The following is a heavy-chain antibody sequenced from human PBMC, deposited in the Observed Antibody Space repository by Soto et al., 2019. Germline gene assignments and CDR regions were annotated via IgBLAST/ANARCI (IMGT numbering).Heavy chain of an antibody. CDR2: IYSDGST. CDR1: GFTVSSNY. D-gene: IGHD3-16*01. CDR3: ARSSGELVTGYYYYYGMDV. Sequence: GGSLRLSCAASGFTVSSNYMSWVRQAPGKGLEWVSVIYSDGSTYYADSVKGRFTISRDNSKNTLYLQMNSLRAEDTAVYYCARSSGELVTGYYYYYGMDVWGQGTTVTVSS. V-gene: IGHV3-53*01. J-gene: IGHJ6*02.